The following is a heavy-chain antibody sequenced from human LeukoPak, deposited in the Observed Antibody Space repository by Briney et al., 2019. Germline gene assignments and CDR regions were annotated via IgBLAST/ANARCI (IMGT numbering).Heavy chain of an antibody. D-gene: IGHD6-19*01. Sequence: GGSLRLSCAASGFTFSNYAMSWVRQAPGKGLEWVSGISGTGTSTYYAESVKGRFTVSRDNSKNTLYLQMNSLRAEDTAVYYCAKGYSSGFVSWFDPWGQGTLVTVSS. J-gene: IGHJ5*02. CDR3: AKGYSSGFVSWFDP. CDR1: GFTFSNYA. V-gene: IGHV3-23*01. CDR2: ISGTGTST.